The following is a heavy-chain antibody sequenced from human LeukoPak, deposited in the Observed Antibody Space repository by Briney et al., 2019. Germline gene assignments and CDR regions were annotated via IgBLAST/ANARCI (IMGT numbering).Heavy chain of an antibody. D-gene: IGHD3-10*01. J-gene: IGHJ4*02. Sequence: SETLSLTCSVSGASFSSYYWSWIRQPPGKGLEWIGSIYYSGSTNYNPSLKSRVTISVDTSKNQFSLKLSSVTAADTAVYYCARTSMVRGVIRKTYFDYWGQGTLVTVSS. CDR1: GASFSSYY. V-gene: IGHV4-59*12. CDR3: ARTSMVRGVIRKTYFDY. CDR2: IYYSGST.